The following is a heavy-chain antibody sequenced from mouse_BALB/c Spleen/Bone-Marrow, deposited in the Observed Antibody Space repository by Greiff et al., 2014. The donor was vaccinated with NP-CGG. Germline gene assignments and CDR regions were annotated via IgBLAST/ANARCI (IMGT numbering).Heavy chain of an antibody. V-gene: IGHV1-80*01. Sequence: QVQLKHSGAELVRPGSSVKISCKASGYAFSSYWMNWVKQRPGQGLEWIGQIYPGDGDTNYNGKFKGKATLTADKSSSTAYMQLGSLTSEDSAVYFCARVRNWADYWGQGTTLTVSS. D-gene: IGHD4-1*01. CDR1: GYAFSSYW. CDR3: ARVRNWADY. J-gene: IGHJ2*01. CDR2: IYPGDGDT.